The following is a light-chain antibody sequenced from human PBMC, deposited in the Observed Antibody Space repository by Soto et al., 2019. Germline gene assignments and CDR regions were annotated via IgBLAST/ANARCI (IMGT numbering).Light chain of an antibody. V-gene: IGLV2-14*01. CDR3: SSYTRSSTRV. Sequence: QSALTQPASVSGSPGQSITISCTGTSSDVRGYNYVSWYQQHPGKAPKLMIYDVSNRPSGVSNRISGSKSGNTASLAISGLHAEDEADYYCSSYTRSSTRVFGGGTELTV. CDR2: DVS. J-gene: IGLJ2*01. CDR1: SSDVRGYNY.